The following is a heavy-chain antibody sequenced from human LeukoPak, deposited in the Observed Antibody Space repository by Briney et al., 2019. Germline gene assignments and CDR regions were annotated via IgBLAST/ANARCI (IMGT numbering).Heavy chain of an antibody. CDR3: ARDRGYKSFDY. J-gene: IGHJ4*02. Sequence: PGGSLRLSCAASGFTFSSSWMAWVRQAPGKGLEWVANIKPDGSEGSYVDSVKGRFTISRDNAKNSLFLQMIGLRAEDTAVYYCARDRGYKSFDYWGQGALVTVSS. V-gene: IGHV3-7*04. CDR2: IKPDGSEG. D-gene: IGHD3-10*01. CDR1: GFTFSSSW.